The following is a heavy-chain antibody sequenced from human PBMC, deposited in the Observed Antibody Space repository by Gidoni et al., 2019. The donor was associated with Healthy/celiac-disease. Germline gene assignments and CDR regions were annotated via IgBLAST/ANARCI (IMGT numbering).Heavy chain of an antibody. CDR1: GYTFTSYD. V-gene: IGHV1-8*01. Sequence: QVQLVQSGAEVKKPGASVKVSCKASGYTFTSYDINWVRQATGQGLEWMGWMNPNSGNTGYAQKFQGRVTMTRNTSISTAYMELSSLRSEDTAVYYCARDPCGGDCYSLLSNAFDIWGQGTMVTVSS. CDR2: MNPNSGNT. CDR3: ARDPCGGDCYSLLSNAFDI. D-gene: IGHD2-21*02. J-gene: IGHJ3*02.